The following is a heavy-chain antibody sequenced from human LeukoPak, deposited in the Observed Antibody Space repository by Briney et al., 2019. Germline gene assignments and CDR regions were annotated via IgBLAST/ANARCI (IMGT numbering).Heavy chain of an antibody. CDR1: GFTFSSYA. V-gene: IGHV3-23*01. CDR2: ISGSGGST. CDR3: ARVYQGVSLFDGIDY. D-gene: IGHD3-10*01. Sequence: GGSLRLSCAASGFTFSSYAMSWVRQAPGKGLEWVPAISGSGGSTYYADSVKGRFTISRDNAKKSLYLQMNSLRAEDTAVYYCARVYQGVSLFDGIDYWGQGTLVTVSS. J-gene: IGHJ4*02.